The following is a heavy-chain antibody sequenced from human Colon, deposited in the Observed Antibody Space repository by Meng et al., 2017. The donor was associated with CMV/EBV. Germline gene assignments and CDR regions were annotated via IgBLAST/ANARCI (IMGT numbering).Heavy chain of an antibody. CDR1: GGSISSYY. J-gene: IGHJ4*02. Sequence: ETLSLTCTVSGGSISSYYWSWIRQPPGKGLEWIGYIYYSGSTNYNPSLKSRVTISVDTSKNQFSLKLSSVTAADTAVYYCASSGRGATNAYWGQGTLVTVSS. CDR3: ASSGRGATNAY. V-gene: IGHV4-59*01. D-gene: IGHD1-26*01. CDR2: IYYSGST.